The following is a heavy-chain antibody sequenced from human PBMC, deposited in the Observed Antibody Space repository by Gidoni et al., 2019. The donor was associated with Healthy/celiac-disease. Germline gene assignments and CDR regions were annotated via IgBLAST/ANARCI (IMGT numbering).Heavy chain of an antibody. CDR1: GFTFSSYA. CDR3: AKDRGIVAETDY. V-gene: IGHV3-23*01. Sequence: EVQLLESGGGLVTPGGSLRLSCAASGFTFSSYAMSWVRQAPGKGLEWVSAISGSGGSKYYADSVKGRFTISRDNSKNTLYLQMNSLRAEDTAVYYCAKDRGIVAETDYWGQGTLVTVSA. J-gene: IGHJ4*02. D-gene: IGHD1-26*01. CDR2: ISGSGGSK.